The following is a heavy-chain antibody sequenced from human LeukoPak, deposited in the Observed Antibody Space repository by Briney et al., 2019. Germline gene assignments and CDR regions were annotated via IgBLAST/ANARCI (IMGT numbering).Heavy chain of an antibody. V-gene: IGHV1-69*13. CDR1: GGTFSSYA. Sequence: SVKVSCKASGGTFSSYAISWVRQAPGQGLEWMGGIIPIFGTASYAQKFQGRVTITADESTSTAYMELSSLRSEDTAVYYCARDQGRGYSYGYDYWGQGTLVTVSS. CDR2: IIPIFGTA. CDR3: ARDQGRGYSYGYDY. J-gene: IGHJ4*02. D-gene: IGHD5-18*01.